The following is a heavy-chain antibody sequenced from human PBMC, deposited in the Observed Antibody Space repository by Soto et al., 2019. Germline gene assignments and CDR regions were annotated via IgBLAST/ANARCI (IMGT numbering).Heavy chain of an antibody. CDR2: ISGSGTGT. D-gene: IGHD2-15*01. V-gene: IGHV3-23*01. CDR3: AKSGGPRLLVVTATRSFDS. J-gene: IGHJ4*02. CDR1: GFTFSSCA. Sequence: GGSLRLSCAVSGFTFSSCATSWVRQAPGEGLEWVSGISGSGTGTYYADSVKGRFTISRDNSKNTLYLQMNSLRADDTAIYYWAKSGGPRLLVVTATRSFDSWGQGILVTVPS.